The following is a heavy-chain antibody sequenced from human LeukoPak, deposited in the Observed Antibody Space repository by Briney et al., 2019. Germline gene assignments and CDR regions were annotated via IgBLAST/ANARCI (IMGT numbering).Heavy chain of an antibody. Sequence: ASVKVSCKASGYTFISYSITWVRQAPGQGLEWMGRISPDTGNTNSAQKLQGRVTMTTDTSTSTAYMELRSLRSDDTAVYYCARGESSTWSTPVDYWGQGTLDTVSS. CDR3: ARGESSTWSTPVDY. J-gene: IGHJ4*02. CDR2: ISPDTGNT. CDR1: GYTFISYS. D-gene: IGHD6-13*01. V-gene: IGHV1-18*01.